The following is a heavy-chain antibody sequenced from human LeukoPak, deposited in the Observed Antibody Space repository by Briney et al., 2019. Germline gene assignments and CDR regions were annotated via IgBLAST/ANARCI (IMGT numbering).Heavy chain of an antibody. Sequence: ASVKVSCKAFGYTFTSYYMHWVRQAPGQGLEWMGIINPSGGSTSYAQKFQGRVTMTRDTSTSTVYMELSSLRSEDTAVYYCARANSGADAFDIWGQGTMVTVSS. CDR3: ARANSGADAFDI. CDR1: GYTFTSYY. V-gene: IGHV1-46*01. D-gene: IGHD2-15*01. J-gene: IGHJ3*02. CDR2: INPSGGST.